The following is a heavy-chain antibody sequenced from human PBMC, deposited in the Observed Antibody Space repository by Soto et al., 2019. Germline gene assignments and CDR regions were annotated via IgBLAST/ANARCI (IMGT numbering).Heavy chain of an antibody. CDR1: GFNVNSDY. CDR2: IYSGETT. CDR3: GKERRGRGWFVCNY. Sequence: PGGSLRLSCAASGFNVNSDYMNWVRQTPGKGLEWVASIYSGETTYYADSVRGRFTISSDKSKNTLYLQMNSLRADDTAVYYCGKERRGRGWFVCNYWGQGIVVTVSS. J-gene: IGHJ4*02. D-gene: IGHD6-19*01. V-gene: IGHV3-53*01.